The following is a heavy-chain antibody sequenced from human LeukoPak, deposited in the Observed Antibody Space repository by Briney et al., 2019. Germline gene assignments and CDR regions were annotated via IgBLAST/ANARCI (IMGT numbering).Heavy chain of an antibody. CDR1: GFTFSSYA. Sequence: GGSLRLSCAASGFTFSSYAMSWVRQAPGKGLEWVSAISGCGGSTYYADSVKGRFTISRDNSKNTLYLQMNSLRAEDTAVYYCAKDHRTMIVARLFDYWGQGTLVTVSS. J-gene: IGHJ4*02. CDR3: AKDHRTMIVARLFDY. CDR2: ISGCGGST. D-gene: IGHD3-22*01. V-gene: IGHV3-23*01.